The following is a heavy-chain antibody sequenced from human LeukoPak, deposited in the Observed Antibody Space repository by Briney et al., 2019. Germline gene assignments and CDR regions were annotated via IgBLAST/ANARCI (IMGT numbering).Heavy chain of an antibody. V-gene: IGHV3-74*01. J-gene: IGHJ4*02. D-gene: IGHD3-10*01. CDR2: IDSDGHTT. Sequence: PGGSLRLSCAASGFTFSRYWMHWVRQAPGKGLVWVSGIDSDGHTTFYADYVKGRFTIYRDNATNTLFLQMNSLGAEDTAVYYCATLAYGPDYWGQGTLVTVSS. CDR1: GFTFSRYW. CDR3: ATLAYGPDY.